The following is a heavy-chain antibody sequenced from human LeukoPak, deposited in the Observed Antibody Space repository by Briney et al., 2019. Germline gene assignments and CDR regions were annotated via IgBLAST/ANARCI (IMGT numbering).Heavy chain of an antibody. V-gene: IGHV3-48*04. J-gene: IGHJ4*02. CDR1: GFSFSGYS. D-gene: IGHD2-21*01. Sequence: GGSLRLSCAASGFSFSGYSMNWVRQAPGKGLDWVSSISSGSRTIFYAESVKGRFTISRDNAKNLLYLEMNSLRAEDTAVYYCVRESIRGTRDFDYWGQGTLVTVSS. CDR2: ISSGSRTI. CDR3: VRESIRGTRDFDY.